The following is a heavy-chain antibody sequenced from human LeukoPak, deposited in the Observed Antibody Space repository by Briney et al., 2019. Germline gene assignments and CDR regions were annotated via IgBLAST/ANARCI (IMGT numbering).Heavy chain of an antibody. Sequence: SETLSLTCAVYGGSFSGYYWSWVRQPPGKGLEGMGEINHSGSTNYNPSLTSRVTISVDTSKNQFSLKLSSVTAADTAVYYCARGFTAAGTLYYYYYMDVWGKGTTVTVSS. CDR3: ARGFTAAGTLYYYYYMDV. V-gene: IGHV4-34*01. J-gene: IGHJ6*03. CDR1: GGSFSGYY. D-gene: IGHD6-13*01. CDR2: INHSGST.